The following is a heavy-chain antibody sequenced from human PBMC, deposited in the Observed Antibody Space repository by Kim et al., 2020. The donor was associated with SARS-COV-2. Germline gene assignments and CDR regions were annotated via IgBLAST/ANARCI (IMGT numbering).Heavy chain of an antibody. D-gene: IGHD1-26*01. CDR2: TRNKANSYTT. CDR3: TRGLVGTTPPFPFYGMDI. J-gene: IGHJ6*02. CDR1: GFIFSDHY. V-gene: IGHV3-72*01. Sequence: GGSLRLSCVVSGFIFSDHYMDWVRQAPGKGLEWVGRTRNKANSYTTEYAASVKGRFTVSRDDSRNSLYLQMNSLRTEDTAVYYCTRGLVGTTPPFPFYGMDIWGQGTMVTVSS.